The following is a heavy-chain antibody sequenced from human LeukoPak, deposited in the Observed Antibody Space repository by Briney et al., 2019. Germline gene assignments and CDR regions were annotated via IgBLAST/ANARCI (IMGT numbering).Heavy chain of an antibody. D-gene: IGHD3-3*01. CDR2: IIPILGIA. V-gene: IGHV1-69*04. Sequence: GASVKVSCKASGGTFSSYAISWVRQAPGQGLEWMGRIIPILGIANYAQKFQGRVTITADKSTSTAYMEPSSLRSEDTAVYYCANNDFWSGYYGDYYGMDVWGQGTTVTVSS. CDR1: GGTFSSYA. J-gene: IGHJ6*02. CDR3: ANNDFWSGYYGDYYGMDV.